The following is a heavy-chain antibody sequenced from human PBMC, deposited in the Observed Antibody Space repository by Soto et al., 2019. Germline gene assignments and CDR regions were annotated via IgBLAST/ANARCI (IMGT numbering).Heavy chain of an antibody. D-gene: IGHD2-15*01. CDR3: SWTRGYCSGGSCPTVVDY. Sequence: SETLSLTCTVSGGSISSYYWSWIRQPPGKGLEWIGYIYYSGSTNYNPSLKSRVTISVDTSKNQFSLKLSSVTAADTAVYYCSWTRGYCSGGSCPTVVDYWGQGTLVTSPQ. V-gene: IGHV4-59*01. CDR2: IYYSGST. J-gene: IGHJ4*02. CDR1: GGSISSYY.